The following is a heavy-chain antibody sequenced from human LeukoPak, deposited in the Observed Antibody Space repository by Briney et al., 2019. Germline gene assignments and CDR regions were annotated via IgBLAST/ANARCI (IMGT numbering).Heavy chain of an antibody. CDR2: ISGSGGST. V-gene: IGHV3-23*01. D-gene: IGHD3-16*01. CDR1: GFTFSSYA. CDR3: AKAPRFGDHATEYYYYYMHV. Sequence: GGSLRLSCAASGFTFSSYAMSWVRQAPGKGLEWVSSISGSGGSTYYADSVKGRFSISRDNSKNTLYLQVNSLRADDTAVYYCAKAPRFGDHATEYYYYYMHVWGKGTTVTVSS. J-gene: IGHJ6*03.